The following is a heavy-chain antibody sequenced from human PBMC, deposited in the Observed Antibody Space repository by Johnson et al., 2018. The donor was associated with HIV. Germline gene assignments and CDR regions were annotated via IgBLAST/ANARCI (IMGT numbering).Heavy chain of an antibody. V-gene: IGHV3-72*01. J-gene: IGHJ3*01. CDR2: IRNKANSYTT. D-gene: IGHD2-15*01. Sequence: VQLVESGGGLVKPGGSLRLSCAVSGFTFTDHYMDWVRQAPGKGLEWVGRIRNKANSYTTEYAASVKGRFTILRDDSKNSLYLQMNSLRVEDTAVYYCARERGISGGFDFWGQGTRVSVSS. CDR3: ARERGISGGFDF. CDR1: GFTFTDHY.